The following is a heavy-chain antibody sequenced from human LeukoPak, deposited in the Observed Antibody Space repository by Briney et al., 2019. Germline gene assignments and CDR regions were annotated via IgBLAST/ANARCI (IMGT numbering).Heavy chain of an antibody. Sequence: PGGSLRLSCAASGFTFSSYSMNWVRQAPGKGLEWVSSISSSSSYIYYADSVKGRFTISRDNAKNSLYLQMNSLRAEDTAVYYCAREGYSSGWNDAFDIWGQGTMVTVSS. D-gene: IGHD6-19*01. CDR3: AREGYSSGWNDAFDI. CDR2: ISSSSSYI. J-gene: IGHJ3*02. CDR1: GFTFSSYS. V-gene: IGHV3-21*01.